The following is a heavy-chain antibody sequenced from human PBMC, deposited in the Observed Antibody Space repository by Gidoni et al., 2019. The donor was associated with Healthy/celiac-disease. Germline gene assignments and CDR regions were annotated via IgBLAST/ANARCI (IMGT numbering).Heavy chain of an antibody. CDR1: GFSLRTRGVG. CDR3: AHGWGGQHQLLYFDY. D-gene: IGHD2-2*01. CDR2: IYWDDDK. V-gene: IGHV2-5*02. Sequence: QITLKESGPTLVKPTQTLPLTCTFSGFSLRTRGVGVGWIRQPPGTALAWLALIYWDDDKRYSPALKSRLTITKDTSKNQVVLTMTNMDPVDTATYYCAHGWGGQHQLLYFDYWGQGTLVTVSS. J-gene: IGHJ4*02.